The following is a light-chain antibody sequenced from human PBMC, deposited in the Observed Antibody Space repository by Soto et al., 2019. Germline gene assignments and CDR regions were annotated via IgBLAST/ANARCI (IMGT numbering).Light chain of an antibody. Sequence: DIQMTQSTSSLSASVADRVTITCQASQDISKYGMWYQQKPGKAPKLLIFDASVLEVGVPSRLSGSGWGTHFTLTISSLQPEDIATYYCQQYDNLPITFGQGTRLDIK. CDR1: QDISKY. V-gene: IGKV1-33*01. J-gene: IGKJ5*01. CDR2: DAS. CDR3: QQYDNLPIT.